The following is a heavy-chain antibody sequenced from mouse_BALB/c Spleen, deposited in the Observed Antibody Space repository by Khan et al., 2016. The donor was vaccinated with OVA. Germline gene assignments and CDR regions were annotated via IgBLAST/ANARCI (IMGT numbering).Heavy chain of an antibody. V-gene: IGHV3-2*02. Sequence: VQLQESGPGLVKPSQSLSLTCTVTGYSITSGYAWNWIRQFPGNKLEWMGYISYSGVTSYTPSLKSRISITRDTSKNQFFLQLNSVTTEDTATYYCARGNYYEYYFDYGGQGTTLTVSS. CDR2: ISYSGVT. CDR3: ARGNYYEYYFDY. J-gene: IGHJ2*01. D-gene: IGHD1-1*01. CDR1: GYSITSGYA.